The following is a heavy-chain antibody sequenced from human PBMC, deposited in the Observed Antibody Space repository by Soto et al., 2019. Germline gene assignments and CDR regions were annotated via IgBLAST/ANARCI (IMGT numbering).Heavy chain of an antibody. CDR1: GASISGFY. CDR3: VRDGTKTLRDGFDP. V-gene: IGHV4-4*07. J-gene: IGHJ5*02. CDR2: IYATGTT. Sequence: SETLSLTCTVSGASISGFYWSWIRKSAGKGLEWIGRIYATGTTDYNPSLKSRVMMSVDTSKKQFALKLRSVTAADTAVYYCVRDGTKTLRDGFDPWGQGISVTVSS. D-gene: IGHD1-1*01.